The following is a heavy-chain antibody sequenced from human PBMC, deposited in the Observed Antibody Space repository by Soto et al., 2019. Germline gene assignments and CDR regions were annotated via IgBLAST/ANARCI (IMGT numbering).Heavy chain of an antibody. V-gene: IGHV1-69*02. Sequence: QVQLVQSGAEVKKPGSSVKVSCKASGCTFSSYTISWVRQAPGQGLEWMGRIIPILGIANYAQKFQGRVTITADKATSTAYMELSSLRSEDTAVYYCARQQQLANFDLWGRGTLVTVSS. J-gene: IGHJ2*01. CDR1: GCTFSSYT. D-gene: IGHD6-13*01. CDR3: ARQQQLANFDL. CDR2: IIPILGIA.